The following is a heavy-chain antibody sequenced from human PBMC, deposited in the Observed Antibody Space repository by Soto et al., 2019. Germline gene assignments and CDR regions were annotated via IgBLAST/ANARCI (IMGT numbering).Heavy chain of an antibody. V-gene: IGHV1-18*01. J-gene: IGHJ6*02. CDR1: GYTFTNYE. CDR3: AKGGRLEDYFRWGGPRDYSYEGMFV. D-gene: IGHD3-16*01. CDR2: ISAYNGNT. Sequence: ASVKVSCKASGYTFTNYEINWVRQAPGQGLEWMGWISAYNGNTNYAQKFQGRVTMTTDTSTTTAYMDLRDLKSDDTAAYYCAKGGRLEDYFRWGGPRDYSYEGMFVWG.